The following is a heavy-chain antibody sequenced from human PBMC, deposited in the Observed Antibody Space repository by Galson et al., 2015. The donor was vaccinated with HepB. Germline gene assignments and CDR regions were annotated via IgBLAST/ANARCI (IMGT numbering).Heavy chain of an antibody. V-gene: IGHV3-53*01. D-gene: IGHD6-19*01. CDR2: IYSGGNT. CDR3: ARVWQWVASRKYYYYYMDV. CDR1: GFTVSSHY. Sequence: SLRLSCAASGFTVSSHYMSWVRQAPGKGLEWVSVIYSGGNTYYTDSVQGRFTISRDNSKNTLYLQMNSLRAEDTALYYCARVWQWVASRKYYYYYMDVWGKGTTVTVSS. J-gene: IGHJ6*03.